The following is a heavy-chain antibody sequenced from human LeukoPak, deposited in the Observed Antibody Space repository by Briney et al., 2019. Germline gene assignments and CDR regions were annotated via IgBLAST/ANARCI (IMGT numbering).Heavy chain of an antibody. CDR3: ARDQGGDFWSGYIYYYYYYMDV. Sequence: GASVKVSCKASGYTFTGYYMHWVRQAPGQGLEWMGWINPNSGGTNYAQKFQGRVTMTRDTSISTAYMERSRLRSDDTAVYYCARDQGGDFWSGYIYYYYYYMDVWGKGTTVTVSS. J-gene: IGHJ6*03. D-gene: IGHD3-3*01. CDR1: GYTFTGYY. CDR2: INPNSGGT. V-gene: IGHV1-2*02.